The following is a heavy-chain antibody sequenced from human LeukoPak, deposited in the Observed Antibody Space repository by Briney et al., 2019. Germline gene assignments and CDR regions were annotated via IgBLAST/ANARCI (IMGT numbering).Heavy chain of an antibody. J-gene: IGHJ6*02. Sequence: SETLSLTCAVYGGSFSGYYWSWIRQPPGKGLEWIGEINHSGSTNYNPSLKSRVTISVDTSKNQFSLKLSSVTAADTAVYYCARGFGSTDYGMDVWGQGTTVTVSS. CDR3: ARGFGSTDYGMDV. CDR2: INHSGST. CDR1: GGSFSGYY. V-gene: IGHV4-34*01. D-gene: IGHD3-16*01.